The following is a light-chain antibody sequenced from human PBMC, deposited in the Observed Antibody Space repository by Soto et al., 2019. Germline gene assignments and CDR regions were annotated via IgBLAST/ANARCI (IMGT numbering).Light chain of an antibody. V-gene: IGKV1-39*01. CDR3: QQALSAPLT. CDR1: QNIKKF. CDR2: TAS. Sequence: DIQMTQSPTSLSAPVGDSVIITCRASQNIKKFLNWYQQKPGTAPKLLIYTASSVQAGFPSRFSGSGSGTDFIITISNLQTEEFATYSCQQALSAPLTFGGGTRVEI. J-gene: IGKJ4*01.